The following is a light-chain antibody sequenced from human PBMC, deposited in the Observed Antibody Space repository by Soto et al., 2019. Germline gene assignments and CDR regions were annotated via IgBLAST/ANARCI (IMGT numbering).Light chain of an antibody. CDR2: KAS. Sequence: DIKMTQSPSTLSASVGDRVTITCRASQNLNNWLAWFQQKPGKAPTLLIYKASGLESGVPSRFSGSGSGTEFTLTISSLQPDDSSTYYCQQYNTYPWTFGQGTKVEIK. V-gene: IGKV1-5*03. CDR1: QNLNNW. J-gene: IGKJ1*01. CDR3: QQYNTYPWT.